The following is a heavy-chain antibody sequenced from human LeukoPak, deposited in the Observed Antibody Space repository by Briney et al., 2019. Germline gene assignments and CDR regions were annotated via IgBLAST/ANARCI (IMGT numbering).Heavy chain of an antibody. CDR3: ARDQRILTGYYIIDY. Sequence: SETLSLTCAVYGGSFSGYYWSWIRQPPGKGLEWIGEINHSGSTNYNPSLKSRVTISVDTSKNQFSLKLSSVTAADTAVYYCARDQRILTGYYIIDYWGQGTLVTVSS. D-gene: IGHD3-9*01. V-gene: IGHV4-34*01. CDR2: INHSGST. CDR1: GGSFSGYY. J-gene: IGHJ4*02.